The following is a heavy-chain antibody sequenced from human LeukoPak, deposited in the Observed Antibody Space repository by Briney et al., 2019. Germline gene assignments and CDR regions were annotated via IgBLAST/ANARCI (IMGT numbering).Heavy chain of an antibody. CDR2: IKQDGSEK. D-gene: IGHD2-15*01. Sequence: QPGGSLRLSCAASGFTFSNYWMAWVRQAPAKGLEWVANIKQDGSEKYYVDSVKGRFTISRDNAKNSLFLEMNSLRAEDTAVYYCARDPRSAGRYNWFDPWGQGTLDTVSS. CDR1: GFTFSNYW. CDR3: ARDPRSAGRYNWFDP. J-gene: IGHJ5*02. V-gene: IGHV3-7*03.